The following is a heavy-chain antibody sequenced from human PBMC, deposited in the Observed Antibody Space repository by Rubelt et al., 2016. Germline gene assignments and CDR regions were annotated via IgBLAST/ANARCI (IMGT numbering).Heavy chain of an antibody. Sequence: QVQLQESGPGLVKPSETLSLTCTVSGGSISSYYWSWIRQPPGKGLEWIGYIYYSGSTNYNPSLKIRVTISVDTSKNQFSLKLSSVTAADTAVYYCASYLATVYYYYGMDVGGQGTTVTVSS. J-gene: IGHJ6*02. CDR3: ASYLATVYYYYGMDV. CDR1: GGSISSYY. V-gene: IGHV4-59*08. CDR2: IYYSGST. D-gene: IGHD5-12*01.